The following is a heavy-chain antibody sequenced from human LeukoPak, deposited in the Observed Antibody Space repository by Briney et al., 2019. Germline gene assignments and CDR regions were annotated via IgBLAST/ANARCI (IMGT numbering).Heavy chain of an antibody. V-gene: IGHV4-59*11. D-gene: IGHD4-11*01. CDR1: GGSISSHY. Sequence: ETLSLTCTVSGGSISSHYWSWIRQPPGKGLEWIGYIYYSGSTSYNPSLKSRLTISVDTSRNQFSLKLSSVTAADTAVYYCASGADYSNYYFDYWGQGTLVTVSS. J-gene: IGHJ4*02. CDR2: IYYSGST. CDR3: ASGADYSNYYFDY.